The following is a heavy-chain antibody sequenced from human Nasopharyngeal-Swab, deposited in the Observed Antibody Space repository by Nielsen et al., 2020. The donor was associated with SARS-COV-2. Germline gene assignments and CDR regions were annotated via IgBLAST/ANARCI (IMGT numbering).Heavy chain of an antibody. CDR1: GGTFSSYA. V-gene: IGHV1-69*13. Sequence: SVKVSCKASGGTFSSYAVSWVRQAPGQGLEWMGGIIPIFGTANYAQKFQGRVTITADESTSTAYMELSSLRSEDTAVYYCARNPGVVLEYGWFDPWGQGTLVTVSS. CDR2: IIPIFGTA. CDR3: ARNPGVVLEYGWFDP. J-gene: IGHJ5*02. D-gene: IGHD3-3*01.